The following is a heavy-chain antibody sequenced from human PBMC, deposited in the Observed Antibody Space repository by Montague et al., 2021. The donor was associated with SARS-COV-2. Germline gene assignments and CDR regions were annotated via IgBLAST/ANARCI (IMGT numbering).Heavy chain of an antibody. J-gene: IGHJ2*01. V-gene: IGHV4-39*02. Sequence: IYYSGTTFYNPSLRSRVTMSVDTSKNQFSLRLSSVTAADTAVFYWAREDAGDWYFDLWGRGTLVTASS. CDR2: IYYSGTT. D-gene: IGHD1-1*01. CDR3: AREDAGDWYFDL.